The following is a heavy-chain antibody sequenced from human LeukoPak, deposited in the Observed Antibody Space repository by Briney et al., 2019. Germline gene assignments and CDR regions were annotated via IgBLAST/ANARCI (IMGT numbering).Heavy chain of an antibody. J-gene: IGHJ4*02. CDR3: ARGFGSTPFDY. CDR1: VYTYSDYH. Sequence: KPGGSVTLFCAASVYTYSDYHMSWIRQAPGKGLEWVSYISSSSSYTNYADSVKGRFTISRDNDKNSLYLQMNSLSAEDTDVYYCARGFGSTPFDYWGQGTLVTVSS. V-gene: IGHV3-11*05. CDR2: ISSSSSYT. D-gene: IGHD3-10*01.